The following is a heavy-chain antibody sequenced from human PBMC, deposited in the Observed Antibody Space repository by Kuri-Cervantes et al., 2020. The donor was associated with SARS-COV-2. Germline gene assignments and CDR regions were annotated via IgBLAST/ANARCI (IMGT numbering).Heavy chain of an antibody. CDR1: GGSFSGYY. Sequence: LRLFCAVYGGSFSGYYWRWIRQPPGKGLEWIGEINYSGSTNYNPSLKSRVTISVDTSKNQFSLKLSSVTAADTAVYYCARREGYYWKIFSYWGQGTLVTVSS. J-gene: IGHJ4*02. CDR2: INYSGST. D-gene: IGHD5-12*01. V-gene: IGHV4-34*01. CDR3: ARREGYYWKIFSY.